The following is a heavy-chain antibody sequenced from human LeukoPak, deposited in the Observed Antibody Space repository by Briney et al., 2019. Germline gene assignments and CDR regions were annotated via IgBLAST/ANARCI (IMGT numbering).Heavy chain of an antibody. Sequence: EASVKVSCKASGGTFSSYAISWVRQAPGQGLEWMGGIIPIFGTANYAQKFQGRVTITADESTSTAYMELSSLRSEDTAVYYCARHRYCGGDCFYFDYWGQGTLVTVSS. CDR2: IIPIFGTA. D-gene: IGHD2-21*01. CDR3: ARHRYCGGDCFYFDY. J-gene: IGHJ4*02. CDR1: GGTFSSYA. V-gene: IGHV1-69*13.